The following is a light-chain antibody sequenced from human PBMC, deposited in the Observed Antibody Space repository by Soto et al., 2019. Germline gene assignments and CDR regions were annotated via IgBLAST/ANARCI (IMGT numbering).Light chain of an antibody. Sequence: EIVLTQSPVTLSLSPGERATLSCRASQSVSNNYLAWYQQKPGQAPRLLIYGASSRATGIPDRFSGSGSGTDFTLTISRLEPEDFAVYYCQQHGTSPITFGQGTRLEIK. J-gene: IGKJ5*01. CDR1: QSVSNNY. V-gene: IGKV3-20*01. CDR3: QQHGTSPIT. CDR2: GAS.